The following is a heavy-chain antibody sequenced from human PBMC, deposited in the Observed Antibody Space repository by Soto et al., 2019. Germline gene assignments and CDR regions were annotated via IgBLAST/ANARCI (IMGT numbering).Heavy chain of an antibody. CDR3: ARVIGKYYDSSGVDY. J-gene: IGHJ4*02. CDR1: GFTFSSYS. CDR2: ISSSSSYI. D-gene: IGHD3-22*01. Sequence: EMQLVESGGGLVKPGGSLRLSCAASGFTFSSYSMNWVRQAPGKGLEWVSSISSSSSYIYYADSVKGRFTISRDNAKNSLYLQMNSLRAEDTAVYYCARVIGKYYDSSGVDYWGQGTLVTVSS. V-gene: IGHV3-21*01.